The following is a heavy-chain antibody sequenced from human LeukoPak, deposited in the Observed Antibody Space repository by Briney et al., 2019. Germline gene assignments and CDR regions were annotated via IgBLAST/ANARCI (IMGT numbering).Heavy chain of an antibody. CDR2: ISSTGST. V-gene: IGHV4-59*08. J-gene: IGHJ5*02. Sequence: SETLSLTCTVSGASMNTYYWTWIRQFPAKGLEWIGYISSTGSTNYNPSLKSRVTISLDTSKNQFSLELSPVTATATAMYYCARHSATYGSGAWGQGTLVTVSS. CDR1: GASMNTYY. D-gene: IGHD6-25*01. CDR3: ARHSATYGSGA.